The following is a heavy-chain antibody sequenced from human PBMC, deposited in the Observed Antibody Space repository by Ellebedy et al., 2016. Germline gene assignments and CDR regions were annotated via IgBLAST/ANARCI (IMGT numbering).Heavy chain of an antibody. CDR1: GFTFSSPW. CDR3: AKDIPNWGNDY. V-gene: IGHV3-7*01. J-gene: IGHJ4*02. D-gene: IGHD7-27*01. Sequence: GGSLRLXXVASGFTFSSPWMSWVRQPPGKGLEWVANIGQDGSGKFYVDSVKGRFTISRDNAKNSLYLQMNSLRDEDTAVYYCAKDIPNWGNDYWGQGTLVTVSS. CDR2: IGQDGSGK.